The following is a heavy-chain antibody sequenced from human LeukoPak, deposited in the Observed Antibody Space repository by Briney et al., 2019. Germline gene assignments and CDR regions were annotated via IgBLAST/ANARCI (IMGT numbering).Heavy chain of an antibody. CDR2: IYHSGST. V-gene: IGHV4-38-2*01. Sequence: PSETLSLTCAVSGYSISSGYYWGWIRQPPGKGLEWIGSIYHSGSTYYNPSLKSRVTISVDTSKNQFSLKLSSVTAADTAVYYCARGAVVIALSFDIWGQGTMVTVSS. J-gene: IGHJ3*02. CDR3: ARGAVVIALSFDI. CDR1: GYSISSGYY. D-gene: IGHD2-21*01.